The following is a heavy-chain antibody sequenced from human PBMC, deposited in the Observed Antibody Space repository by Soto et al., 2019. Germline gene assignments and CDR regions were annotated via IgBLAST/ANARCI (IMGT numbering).Heavy chain of an antibody. CDR3: ARRRDDSSGYNLAY. CDR1: GYSFTSYW. Sequence: GESLKISCKGSGYSFTSYWISWVRQMPGKGLEWMGKIDPSDSYTNYSPSFRGHVTISADKFISTAYLQWRSLKASDTAMYYCARRRDDSSGYNLAYWGQGTLVTVSS. CDR2: IDPSDSYT. V-gene: IGHV5-10-1*01. J-gene: IGHJ4*02. D-gene: IGHD3-22*01.